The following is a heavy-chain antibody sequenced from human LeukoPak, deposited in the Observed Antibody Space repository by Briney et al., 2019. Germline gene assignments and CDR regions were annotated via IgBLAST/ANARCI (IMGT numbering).Heavy chain of an antibody. V-gene: IGHV3-74*01. CDR2: IKPDGSDT. D-gene: IGHD5-12*01. CDR1: GFTFTTHW. J-gene: IGHJ4*02. Sequence: GGSLRLSCGASGFTFTTHWIHWVRQAPGKGLVWVSRIKPDGSDTNYADSVKGRFTISRDNAKNTVYLQMNSLRAEDTAVYYCARGRYGGYFIDYWGQGTLVTVSS. CDR3: ARGRYGGYFIDY.